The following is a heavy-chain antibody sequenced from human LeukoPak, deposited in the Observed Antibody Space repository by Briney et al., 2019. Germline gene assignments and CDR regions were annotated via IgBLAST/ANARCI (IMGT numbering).Heavy chain of an antibody. CDR3: ARHDYGDYKAFDY. CDR1: GGSISSSSYY. D-gene: IGHD4-17*01. J-gene: IGHJ4*02. Sequence: SETLSLTCTVSGGSISSSSYYWGWIRQPPGKGLEWIGSIYYSGSTYYNPSLKSRVTISVDTSKNQFSLKLSSVTAADTAVYYCARHDYGDYKAFDYWGQGTLVTGSS. CDR2: IYYSGST. V-gene: IGHV4-39*01.